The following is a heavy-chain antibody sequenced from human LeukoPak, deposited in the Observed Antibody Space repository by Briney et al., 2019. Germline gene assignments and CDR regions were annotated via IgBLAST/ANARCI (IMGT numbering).Heavy chain of an antibody. V-gene: IGHV3-11*04. CDR2: ISSSGSTI. Sequence: GGSLRLSCAASGFTFSDYYMSWIRQAPGKGLEWVSYISSSGSTIYYADSVKGRFTISRDNAKNSLYLQMNSLRAEDTAVYYCAKDRRWFGELLPDYWGQGTLVTVSS. CDR3: AKDRRWFGELLPDY. CDR1: GFTFSDYY. J-gene: IGHJ4*02. D-gene: IGHD3-10*01.